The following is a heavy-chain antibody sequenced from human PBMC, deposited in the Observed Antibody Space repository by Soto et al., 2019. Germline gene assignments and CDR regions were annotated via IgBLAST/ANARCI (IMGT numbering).Heavy chain of an antibody. D-gene: IGHD2-15*01. V-gene: IGHV4-30-2*01. Sequence: QLQLQESGSGLVKPSQTLSLTCADSGGSISSGGYSWSWIRQPPGKVLDWIGYVYHSGSTYYNPSLRSRVTISVDRSKNQFSLKLSSVTAADTAVYYCARGSTSSLGRDLLDYWGQGTLVTVSS. CDR2: VYHSGST. CDR3: ARGSTSSLGRDLLDY. CDR1: GGSISSGGYS. J-gene: IGHJ4*02.